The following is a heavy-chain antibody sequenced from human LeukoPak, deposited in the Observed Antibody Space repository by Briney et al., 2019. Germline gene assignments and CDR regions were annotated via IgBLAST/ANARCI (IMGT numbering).Heavy chain of an antibody. V-gene: IGHV1-2*02. CDR2: INPNSGGT. CDR3: ARGTDSSGYYLLYYYYMDV. J-gene: IGHJ6*03. Sequence: ASVKVSCKASGYTFTGYYMHWVRQAPGQGLEWMGWINPNSGGTNYAQKFQGRVTMTRDTSISTAYMELSRLRSDDTAVYYCARGTDSSGYYLLYYYYMDVWGKGTTVTVSS. CDR1: GYTFTGYY. D-gene: IGHD3-22*01.